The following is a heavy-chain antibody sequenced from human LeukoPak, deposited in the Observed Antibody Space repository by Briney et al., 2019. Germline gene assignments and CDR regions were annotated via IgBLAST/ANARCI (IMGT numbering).Heavy chain of an antibody. D-gene: IGHD2-2*01. CDR3: ARSRGYCSGTSCPRKTNFDY. CDR2: INHSGST. V-gene: IGHV4-34*01. CDR1: GGSFSGYY. J-gene: IGHJ4*02. Sequence: SETLSLTCAVYGGSFSGYYWSWIRQPPGKGLEWIGEINHSGSTNYNPSLKSRVTISVDTSKNQFSLKLSSVTAADTAVYYCARSRGYCSGTSCPRKTNFDYWGQGTLVTVSS.